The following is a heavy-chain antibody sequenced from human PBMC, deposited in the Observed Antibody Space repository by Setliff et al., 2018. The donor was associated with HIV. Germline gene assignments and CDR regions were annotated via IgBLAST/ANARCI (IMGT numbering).Heavy chain of an antibody. D-gene: IGHD1-26*01. CDR1: GFTFSNYW. V-gene: IGHV3-7*01. J-gene: IGHJ4*02. CDR2: INQDGSKK. Sequence: GGSLRLSCAASGFTFSNYWIIWVRQAPGKGLEWVANINQDGSKKYYVDSVKGRFTISRDNAKNSLYLQMNSLTADDTAVYYCARDSGTTMGASGPGYWGQGTLVTVS. CDR3: ARDSGTTMGASGPGY.